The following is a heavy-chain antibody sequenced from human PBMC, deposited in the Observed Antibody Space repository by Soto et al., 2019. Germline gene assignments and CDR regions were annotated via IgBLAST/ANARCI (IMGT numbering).Heavy chain of an antibody. Sequence: QVQLVESGGGVVQPGRSLRLSCAASGFTFSRYAMHWVRQAPGKGLEWVAVISSDGSNKYYADAVKGRFTISRDNSKNTLYMQMNSLRAADTAVYYCARVEIAVAGTAYYFDYWGQGTLVTVSS. J-gene: IGHJ4*02. CDR2: ISSDGSNK. CDR3: ARVEIAVAGTAYYFDY. D-gene: IGHD6-19*01. CDR1: GFTFSRYA. V-gene: IGHV3-30-3*01.